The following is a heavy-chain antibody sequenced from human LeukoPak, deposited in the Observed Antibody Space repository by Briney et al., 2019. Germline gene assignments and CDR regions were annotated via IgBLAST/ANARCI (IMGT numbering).Heavy chain of an antibody. V-gene: IGHV4-61*01. CDR1: GGSVSSGSYY. CDR3: ARATWERFGELSYFDN. Sequence: PSETLSLTCTVSGGSVSSGSYYWSWIRQPPGKGLEWIGYIYYSGSTNYNPSLKSRVTISVDTSKNQFSLKLSSVTAADTAVYYCARATWERFGELSYFDNWGQGTLVTVSS. J-gene: IGHJ4*02. D-gene: IGHD3-10*01. CDR2: IYYSGST.